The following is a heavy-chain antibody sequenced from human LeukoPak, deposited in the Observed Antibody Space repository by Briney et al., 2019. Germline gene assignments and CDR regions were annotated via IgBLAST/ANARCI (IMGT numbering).Heavy chain of an antibody. Sequence: GSLRLSCAASGFTFSSYAMSWVRQAPGKGLEWIGEINHSGSTNYNPSLKSRVTISVDTSKNQFSLKLSSVTAADTAVYYCARGWVRRSLDYWGQGTLVTVSS. CDR3: ARGWVRRSLDY. V-gene: IGHV4-34*01. CDR1: GFTFSSYA. J-gene: IGHJ4*02. D-gene: IGHD4-23*01. CDR2: INHSGST.